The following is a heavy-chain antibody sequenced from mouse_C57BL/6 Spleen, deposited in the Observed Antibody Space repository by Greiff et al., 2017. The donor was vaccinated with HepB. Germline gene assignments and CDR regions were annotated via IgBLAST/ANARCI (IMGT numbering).Heavy chain of an antibody. D-gene: IGHD2-2*01. CDR3: ARSGGYDGFAY. CDR1: GYAFSSSW. J-gene: IGHJ3*01. Sequence: VQLVESGPELVKPGASVKISCKASGYAFSSSWMNWVKQRPGKGLEWIGRIYPGDGDTNYNGKFKGKATLTADKSSSTAYMQLSSLTSEDSAVYFCARSGGYDGFAYWGQGTLVTVSA. V-gene: IGHV1-82*01. CDR2: IYPGDGDT.